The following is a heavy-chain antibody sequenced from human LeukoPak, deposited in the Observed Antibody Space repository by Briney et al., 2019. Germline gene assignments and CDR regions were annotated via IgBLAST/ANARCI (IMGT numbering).Heavy chain of an antibody. J-gene: IGHJ4*01. CDR3: AKDLGKVIAAAGTAGFDS. Sequence: GGSLRLSCAASGFNFEDYTLHWVRQLPGKGLEGVSLMNWDGGSTYYADSVKGRFTISRDTSKNSLFLQMHSLKAEDTAIYYCAKDLGKVIAAAGTAGFDSWGRGTLVTVSS. CDR2: MNWDGGST. D-gene: IGHD6-13*01. V-gene: IGHV3-43*01. CDR1: GFNFEDYT.